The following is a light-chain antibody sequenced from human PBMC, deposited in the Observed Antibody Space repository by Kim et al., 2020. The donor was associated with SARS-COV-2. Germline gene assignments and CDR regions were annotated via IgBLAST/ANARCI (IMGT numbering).Light chain of an antibody. CDR1: NIGGKV. J-gene: IGLJ3*02. V-gene: IGLV3-9*01. Sequence: VALGQTATITCERHNIGGKVVHWYQQKPGQAPLMVIYRDRNRPSGIPERFSGSNSGNTATLTISRAQAGDEADYHCQVWDSNSAVFGGGTQLTVL. CDR2: RDR. CDR3: QVWDSNSAV.